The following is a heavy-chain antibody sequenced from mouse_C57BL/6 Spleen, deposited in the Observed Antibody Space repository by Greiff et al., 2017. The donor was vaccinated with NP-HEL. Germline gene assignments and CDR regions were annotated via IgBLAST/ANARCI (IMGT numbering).Heavy chain of an antibody. D-gene: IGHD2-1*01. CDR3: ARGGGNYEGLGNY. CDR2: INPYNGDT. Sequence: VQLQQSGPELVKPGDSVKISCKASGYSFTGYFMNWVMQSHGKSLEWIGRINPYNGDTFYNQKFKGKATLTVDKSSSTAHMELRSLTSEDSAVYYCARGGGNYEGLGNYWGQGTTLTVSS. J-gene: IGHJ2*01. V-gene: IGHV1-20*01. CDR1: GYSFTGYF.